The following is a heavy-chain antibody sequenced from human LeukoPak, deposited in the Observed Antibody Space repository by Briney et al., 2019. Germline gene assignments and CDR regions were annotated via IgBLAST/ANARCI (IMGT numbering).Heavy chain of an antibody. Sequence: SETLSLTCTVSGGSMSSSSYYWGWIRQPPGKGLEWIGSMYYSGSTYYNPSLKSRVTISVDTSKNQFSLKLSSVTAADTAVYFCARHVYSSSWIYYYYYMDVWGKGTTVTVSS. V-gene: IGHV4-39*01. CDR2: MYYSGST. J-gene: IGHJ6*03. D-gene: IGHD6-13*01. CDR3: ARHVYSSSWIYYYYYMDV. CDR1: GGSMSSSSYY.